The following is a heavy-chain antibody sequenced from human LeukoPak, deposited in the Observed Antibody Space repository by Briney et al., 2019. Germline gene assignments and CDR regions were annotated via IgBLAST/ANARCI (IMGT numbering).Heavy chain of an antibody. Sequence: GASVKVSCKASGYTFTGYSMHWVRQAPGQGLEWMGRINPNSGGTNYAQKFQGRVTMTRGTSISTAYMELSRLRSDDTAVDYCARGSHGLVGVGELYFDYWGQGTLVTVSS. V-gene: IGHV1-2*06. CDR3: ARGSHGLVGVGELYFDY. CDR1: GYTFTGYS. J-gene: IGHJ4*02. CDR2: INPNSGGT. D-gene: IGHD3-10*01.